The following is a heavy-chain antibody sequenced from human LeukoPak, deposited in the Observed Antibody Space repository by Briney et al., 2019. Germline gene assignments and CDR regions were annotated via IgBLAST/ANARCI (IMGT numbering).Heavy chain of an antibody. CDR2: IYHSGST. D-gene: IGHD4-17*01. CDR1: GYSISSGYY. CDR3: ARDGRSFGDPFDY. J-gene: IGHJ4*02. V-gene: IGHV4-38-2*02. Sequence: PSETLSLTCTVSGYSISSGYYWGWIRQPPGKGLEWIGSIYHSGSTYYNPSLKSRVTISVDTSKNQFSLKLSSVTAADTAVYYCARDGRSFGDPFDYWGQGTLVTVSS.